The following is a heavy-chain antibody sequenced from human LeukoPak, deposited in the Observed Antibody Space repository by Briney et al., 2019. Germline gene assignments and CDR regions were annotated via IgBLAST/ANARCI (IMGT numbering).Heavy chain of an antibody. D-gene: IGHD2-15*01. CDR1: GDSINSGENY. V-gene: IGHV4-30-4*08. Sequence: PSETLSLTCTVSGDSINSGENYWSWIRQPPGKGLEWIGHIYHSGTTYYNPSVKSRMTISVDTSKNQFSLNLRSVTAVDTAVYYCARVQYCSGGSCHNLRLFDQWGQGTQVAVSS. CDR2: IYHSGTT. J-gene: IGHJ4*02. CDR3: ARVQYCSGGSCHNLRLFDQ.